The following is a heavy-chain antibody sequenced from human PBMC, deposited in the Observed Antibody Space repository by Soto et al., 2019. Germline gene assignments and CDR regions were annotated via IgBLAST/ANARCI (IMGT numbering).Heavy chain of an antibody. V-gene: IGHV3-21*01. CDR2: ISSSSSYI. CDR1: GFTFSSYS. CDR3: ARDPTNWFDP. J-gene: IGHJ5*02. Sequence: PGGSLRLSCAASGFTFSSYSMNWVRQAPGKGLEWVSSISSSSSYIYYADSGEGRFTISRDNAKNSLYLQMNSLRAEDTAVYYCARDPTNWFDPWGQGTMVTVSS.